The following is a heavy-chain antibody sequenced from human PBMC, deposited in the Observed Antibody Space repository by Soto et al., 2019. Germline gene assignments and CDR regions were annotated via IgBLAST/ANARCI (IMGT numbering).Heavy chain of an antibody. D-gene: IGHD3-3*01. Sequence: QLQLHQSGPGLVKPSENLSLTCTVSGASISSSRSYWGWVRQPPGKGLEWIVSFYYTGGTYSTYYHPSLTSRVPISVDTSKSQFSLNLRSVTAADTAVYYCASPRQGNYDFLSGYYALDYWGQGTLVTVSS. V-gene: IGHV4-39*01. CDR3: ASPRQGNYDFLSGYYALDY. J-gene: IGHJ4*02. CDR1: GASISSSRSY. CDR2: FYYTGGT.